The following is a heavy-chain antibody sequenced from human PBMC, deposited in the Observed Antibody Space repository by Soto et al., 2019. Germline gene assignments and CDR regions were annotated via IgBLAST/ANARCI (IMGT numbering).Heavy chain of an antibody. V-gene: IGHV1-2*02. D-gene: IGHD2-21*01. CDR1: GYTFTDYF. CDR2: INPYSGGA. J-gene: IGHJ3*02. CDR3: ARLMHYSHSGGSSHSGFDM. Sequence: ASVKVSCKASGYTFTDYFIHWVRQAPGQGLEWIGWINPYSGGADLSQKFQGRVTMTRDTSISTAYMEVSSLRSDDTAVFYYARLMHYSHSGGSSHSGFDMWGQGTLVTVS.